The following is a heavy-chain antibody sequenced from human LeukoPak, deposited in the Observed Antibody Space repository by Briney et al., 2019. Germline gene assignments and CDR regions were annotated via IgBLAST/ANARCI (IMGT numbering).Heavy chain of an antibody. CDR3: TTDLNQRLKWFGNPLDH. CDR2: IRSETDGATT. Sequence: GGSLRLSCVASGFSFSYAWMSWVRQAPGKGLQWVGHIRSETDGATTDYAAAVQGRFTISRDDSKKMMYLEMNSLKTEDTAVYYCTTDLNQRLKWFGNPLDHWGQGTPVTVSS. V-gene: IGHV3-15*01. D-gene: IGHD3-10*01. CDR1: GFSFSYAW. J-gene: IGHJ4*02.